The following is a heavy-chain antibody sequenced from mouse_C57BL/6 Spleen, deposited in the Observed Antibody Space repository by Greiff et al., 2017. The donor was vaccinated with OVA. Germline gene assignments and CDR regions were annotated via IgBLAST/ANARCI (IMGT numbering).Heavy chain of an antibody. D-gene: IGHD2-5*01. CDR2: IDPEDGDT. CDR3: TTLYSNYVGV. V-gene: IGHV14-1*01. J-gene: IGHJ1*03. CDR1: GFNIKDYY. Sequence: VQLKESGAELVRPGASVKLSCTASGFNIKDYYMHWVKQRPEQGLEWIGRIDPEDGDTEYAPKFQGKATMTADPASNTAYLQLSSLTSEDTAVYYCTTLYSNYVGVWGTGTTVTVSS.